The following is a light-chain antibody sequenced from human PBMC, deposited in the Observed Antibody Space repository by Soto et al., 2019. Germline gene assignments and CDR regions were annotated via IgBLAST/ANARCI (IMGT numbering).Light chain of an antibody. CDR3: QQGNNWPRT. CDR2: NAL. CDR1: QSVSTN. V-gene: IGKV3-15*01. J-gene: IGKJ1*01. Sequence: EIVMPQSPATLSVSPGEIATLSCRASQSVSTNLAWYQHKPGQAPRLLIYNALTRATGIPARFSGSGSGTEFTLTISSLQTEDCAFYYCQQGNNWPRTFGQGTKVEI.